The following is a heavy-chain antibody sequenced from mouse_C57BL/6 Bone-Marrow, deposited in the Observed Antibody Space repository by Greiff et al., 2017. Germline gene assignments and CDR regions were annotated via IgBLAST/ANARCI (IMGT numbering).Heavy chain of an antibody. CDR2: ISGGGGNP. CDR3: ATQPYYYGRDY. J-gene: IGHJ2*01. Sequence: EVKLVESGGGLVKPGGSLKLSCAASGFTFSSYTMSWVRQTPEKRLEWVATISGGGGNPYYPDSVKGRFTISRDNAKNTLYLQMSSLRSEDTAVYYCATQPYYYGRDYWGQGTTLTVAS. CDR1: GFTFSSYT. V-gene: IGHV5-9*04. D-gene: IGHD1-1*01.